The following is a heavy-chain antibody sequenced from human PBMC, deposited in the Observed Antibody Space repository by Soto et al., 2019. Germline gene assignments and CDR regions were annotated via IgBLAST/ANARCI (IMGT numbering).Heavy chain of an antibody. CDR1: GDSVSSRNYF. V-gene: IGHV4-61*01. CDR3: ARGNVAASGTHFDP. J-gene: IGHJ5*02. D-gene: IGHD6-13*01. Sequence: PSETLSLTCSVSGDSVSSRNYFWSWVRQPPGKGLEWIGYIFNSVNINYNPSLKSRVIISVDTSKNQFSLNLSSVTAADTAIYYCARGNVAASGTHFDPWGQGALVTVSS. CDR2: IFNSVNI.